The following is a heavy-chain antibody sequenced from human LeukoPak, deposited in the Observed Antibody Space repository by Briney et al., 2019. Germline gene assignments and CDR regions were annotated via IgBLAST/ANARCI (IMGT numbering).Heavy chain of an antibody. CDR3: ARQDYSGSYLFNY. V-gene: IGHV1-2*02. CDR2: INPNSGGT. J-gene: IGHJ4*02. Sequence: ASVKVSCKASGYTFTGYYMHWVRQAPGQGLEWMGWINPNSGGTDYAQKFQGRVTMTRDTSISTAYMELSRLRSDDTAVYYCARQDYSGSYLFNYWGQGTLVTVSS. D-gene: IGHD1-26*01. CDR1: GYTFTGYY.